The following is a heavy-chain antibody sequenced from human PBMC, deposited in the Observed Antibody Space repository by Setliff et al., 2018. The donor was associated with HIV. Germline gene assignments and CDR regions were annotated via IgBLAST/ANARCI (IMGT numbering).Heavy chain of an antibody. CDR1: GGTFSNYA. V-gene: IGHV1-69*13. J-gene: IGHJ5*02. CDR2: IIPIFGTA. Sequence: GASVKVSCKASGGTFSNYAISWVRQAPGQGLEWMGGIIPIFGTANYAQKFQGRVTITADESTSTAYMELSSLRSEDTAVYYCARATVVVVITTTTYNWFDPWGQGTLVIVSS. CDR3: ARATVVVVITTTTYNWFDP. D-gene: IGHD3-22*01.